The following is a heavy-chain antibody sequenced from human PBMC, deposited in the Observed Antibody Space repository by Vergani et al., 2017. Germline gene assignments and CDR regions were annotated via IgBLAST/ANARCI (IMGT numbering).Heavy chain of an antibody. CDR2: IYTSGST. D-gene: IGHD5-12*01. J-gene: IGHJ3*02. CDR3: ARERSLERLSDI. Sequence: QLQLQESVPGLVKPSQTLSLTCTVSGGSISSGSYYWSWIRQPAGKGLEWIGRIYTSGSTNYNPSLKGRVSISVDTSKNPFSLKLSSVTAADTVVSSCARERSLERLSDIWDEGRMVTVSS. V-gene: IGHV4-61*02. CDR1: GGSISSGSYY.